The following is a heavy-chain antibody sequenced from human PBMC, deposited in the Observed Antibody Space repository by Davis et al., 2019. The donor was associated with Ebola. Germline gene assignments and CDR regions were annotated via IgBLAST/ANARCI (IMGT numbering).Heavy chain of an antibody. D-gene: IGHD6-6*01. V-gene: IGHV4-59*01. CDR2: IYYSGST. CDR1: GGSISSYY. Sequence: GSLRLSCTVSGGSISSYYWSWIRQPPGKGLEWIGYIYYSGSTNYNPSLKSRVTISVDTSKNQLSLKLSSVTAADTAVYYCAREMSSSDSMYYYGMDVWGQGTTVTVSS. CDR3: AREMSSSDSMYYYGMDV. J-gene: IGHJ6*02.